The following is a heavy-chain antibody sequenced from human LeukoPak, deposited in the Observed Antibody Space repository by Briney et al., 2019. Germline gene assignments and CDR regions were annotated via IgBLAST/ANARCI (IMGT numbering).Heavy chain of an antibody. J-gene: IGHJ6*03. CDR1: GYTFTSYG. Sequence: ASVKVSCKASGYTFTSYGIIWVRQAPGQGLEWMGWISAYNGNTNYAQKLQGRVTITTDTSTSTAYMELRSLRSDDTAVYYCARDSPPLYYYYYYMDVWGKGTTVTVSS. CDR2: ISAYNGNT. V-gene: IGHV1-18*01. CDR3: ARDSPPLYYYYYYMDV.